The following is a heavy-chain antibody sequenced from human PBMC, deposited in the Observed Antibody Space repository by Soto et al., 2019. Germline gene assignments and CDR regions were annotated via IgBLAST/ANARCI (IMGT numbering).Heavy chain of an antibody. CDR2: ISYDGTNR. CDR1: GLIFSNYA. D-gene: IGHD4-17*01. Sequence: QVHLVESGGGVVQPGRSLRLSCAASGLIFSNYAKHWVRQAPGKGLEWVAFISYDGTNRCYLDSVKGRFTISRDNSKNTLYLQMNSLKTEDTGVYYCARESSSTVTTGGGGSAKDYWGQGTLVTVSS. CDR3: ARESSSTVTTGGGGSAKDY. J-gene: IGHJ4*02. V-gene: IGHV3-30-3*01.